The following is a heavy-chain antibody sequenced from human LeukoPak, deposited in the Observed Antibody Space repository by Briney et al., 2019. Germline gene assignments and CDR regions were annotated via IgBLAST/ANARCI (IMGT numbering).Heavy chain of an antibody. CDR1: GVTFSSYA. J-gene: IGHJ5*02. CDR3: ASAAEDIVVVPAAMAWFDP. CDR2: IIPIFGTA. Sequence: ASVKLSCKASGVTFSSYAIRWVRQAPGQGLEWMSGIIPIFGTANYAQKFQGRVTIPTDTSTSTAYLELSSLRSEDTAVYYSASAAEDIVVVPAAMAWFDPWGQGTLVTVSS. V-gene: IGHV1-69*05. D-gene: IGHD2-2*01.